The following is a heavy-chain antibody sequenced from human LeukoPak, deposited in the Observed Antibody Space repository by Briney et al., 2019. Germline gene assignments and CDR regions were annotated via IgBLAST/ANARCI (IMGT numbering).Heavy chain of an antibody. J-gene: IGHJ3*02. CDR2: IIPIFGTA. D-gene: IGHD3-22*01. V-gene: IGHV1-69*05. Sequence: ASVKVSCKASGGTFSSYAISWVRQPPGQGLEWMGGIIPIFGTANYAQKFQGRVTITTDESTSTAYMELSSLRSEDTAVYYCARDPSSRRRNYYGSSGYYGAFDIWGQGTMVTVSS. CDR1: GGTFSSYA. CDR3: ARDPSSRRRNYYGSSGYYGAFDI.